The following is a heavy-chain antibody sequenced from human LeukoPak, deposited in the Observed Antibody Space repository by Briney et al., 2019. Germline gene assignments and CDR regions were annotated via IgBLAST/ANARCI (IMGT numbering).Heavy chain of an antibody. J-gene: IGHJ4*02. CDR2: IYYSGST. V-gene: IGHV4-59*01. CDR1: GGSISNNY. CDR3: ASHKGF. Sequence: ASETLSLTCTVSGGSISNNYWSWFRQPPGKGLEWIGYIYYSGSTNYNPSLKSRVTISADTSKSQLSLKLSSVTAADTAVYYCASHKGFWGQGTLVTVSS.